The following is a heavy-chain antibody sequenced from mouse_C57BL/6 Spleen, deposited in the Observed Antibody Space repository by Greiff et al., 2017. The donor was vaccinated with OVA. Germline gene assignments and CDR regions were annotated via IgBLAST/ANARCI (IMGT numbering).Heavy chain of an antibody. Sequence: QVQLQQSGAELVRPGASVTLSCKASGYTFTDYELHWVKQTPVHGLEWIGAIDPETGGTAYNQKFKGKAILTADKSSSTAYMELRSLTSEDSAVYYCTTGNYVDYYAMDYWGQGTSVTVAS. J-gene: IGHJ4*01. CDR2: IDPETGGT. CDR1: GYTFTDYE. D-gene: IGHD2-1*01. CDR3: TTGNYVDYYAMDY. V-gene: IGHV1-15*01.